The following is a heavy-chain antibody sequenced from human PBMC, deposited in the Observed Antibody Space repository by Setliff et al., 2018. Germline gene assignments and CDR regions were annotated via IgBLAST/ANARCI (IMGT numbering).Heavy chain of an antibody. D-gene: IGHD2-21*02. CDR1: GAIFSDSA. CDR3: ARWRGTGDFGGNYYYGTDV. V-gene: IGHV1-69*13. CDR2: IIPLFRTP. J-gene: IGHJ6*02. Sequence: GASVKVSCKASGAIFSDSAFSWVRQAPGQGLVWLGEIIPLFRTPDYSQKFQGRVTITADEPTTTIFMELTGLMSEDTAVYYCARWRGTGDFGGNYYYGTDVWGQGTAVTVSS.